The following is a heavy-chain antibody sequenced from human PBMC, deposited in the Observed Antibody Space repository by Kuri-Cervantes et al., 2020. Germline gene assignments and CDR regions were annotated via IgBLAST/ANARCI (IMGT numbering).Heavy chain of an antibody. Sequence: SETLSLTCTVSGGSISSYDWSWVRQPPGKGLEWFAHISHSGRTNYNPSLQSRVTISVDTSKNQFSLKQSSVTAADTAVYYCACGGDLPRGGAFDIWGQGTMVTVSS. CDR1: GGSISSYD. J-gene: IGHJ3*02. D-gene: IGHD2-21*02. CDR3: ACGGDLPRGGAFDI. V-gene: IGHV4-59*01. CDR2: ISHSGRT.